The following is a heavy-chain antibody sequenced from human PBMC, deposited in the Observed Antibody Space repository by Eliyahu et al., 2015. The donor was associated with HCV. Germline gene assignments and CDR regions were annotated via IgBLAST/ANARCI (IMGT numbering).Heavy chain of an antibody. D-gene: IGHD1-26*01. V-gene: IGHV3-48*01. CDR2: ISRSSTTI. Sequence: NWVRQAPGKGLEWVSYISRSSTTIYYADSVKGRFTISRDNAKNSLYLQMNSLRADDTAVYYCARGYSGSLGGQGTLVSVSS. CDR3: ARGYSGSL. J-gene: IGHJ4*02.